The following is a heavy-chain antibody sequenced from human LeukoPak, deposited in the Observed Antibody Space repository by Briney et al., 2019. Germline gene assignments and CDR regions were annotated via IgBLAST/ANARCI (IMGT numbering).Heavy chain of an antibody. CDR2: ISWNSGSI. CDR3: ARDRGEYEWDV. D-gene: IGHD2-2*01. CDR1: GFTFDDYA. J-gene: IGHJ6*04. Sequence: GRSLRLSCAASGFTFDDYAMHWVRQAPGKGLEWVSGISWNSGSIGYADSVKGRFTISRDNAKNSVYLQMNSLRAEDTAVYYCARDRGEYEWDVWGKGTTVTVSS. V-gene: IGHV3-9*01.